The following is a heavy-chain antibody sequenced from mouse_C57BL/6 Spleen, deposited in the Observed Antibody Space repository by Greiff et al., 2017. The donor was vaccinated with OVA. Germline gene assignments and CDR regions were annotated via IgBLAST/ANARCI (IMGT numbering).Heavy chain of an antibody. CDR2: IDPSDSYT. CDR1: GYTFTSYW. CDR3: ERNPFDY. J-gene: IGHJ2*01. V-gene: IGHV1-69*01. Sequence: VQLQQPGAELVMPGASVKLSCKASGYTFTSYWMHWVKQRPGQGLEWIGEIDPSDSYTNYNQKFKGKTTLTVDKSSSTAFMQLSSLTSEDSAVYYCERNPFDYWGQGTTLTVSS.